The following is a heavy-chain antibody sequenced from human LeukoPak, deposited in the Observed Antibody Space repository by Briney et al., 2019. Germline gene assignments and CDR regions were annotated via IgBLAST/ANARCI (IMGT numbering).Heavy chain of an antibody. J-gene: IGHJ5*02. D-gene: IGHD1-26*01. CDR2: INPNSGDT. CDR1: GYIFTGYY. Sequence: ASVRVSCTASGYIFTGYYMHWVRQAPGQGLEWMGWINPNSGDTNYAQKFQGRVTMTRDMSTSTEYMELSSLRSEDTAIYYCARDNSVGDNAWWFDPWGEGTLVTVSS. CDR3: ARDNSVGDNAWWFDP. V-gene: IGHV1-2*02.